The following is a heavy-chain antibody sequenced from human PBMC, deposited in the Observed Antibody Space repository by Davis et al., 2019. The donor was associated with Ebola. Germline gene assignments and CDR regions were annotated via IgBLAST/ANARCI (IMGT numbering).Heavy chain of an antibody. J-gene: IGHJ4*02. V-gene: IGHV3-43*01. CDR1: GFTFEDYT. D-gene: IGHD5/OR15-5a*01. CDR3: ASVWPGDY. Sequence: GESLKISCAASGFTFEDYTMQWVRQVPGKALEWVGLISWDGDDAYNADSVKGRFTISRDNSKNVLYLHMDSLKTEDSALYFCASVWPGDYWGQGSLVTVSS. CDR2: ISWDGDDA.